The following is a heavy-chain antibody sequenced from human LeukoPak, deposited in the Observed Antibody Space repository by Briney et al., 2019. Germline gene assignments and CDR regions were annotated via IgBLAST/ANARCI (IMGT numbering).Heavy chain of an antibody. V-gene: IGHV4-59*01. CDR3: ARTYYDFWSGPNWFDP. CDR2: NYYSGST. D-gene: IGHD3-3*01. Sequence: PSETLSLTCTVSGGSISSYYWSWIRQPPGKGLEWIGYNYYSGSTNYNPSLKSRVTISVDTSKNQFSLKLSSVTAADTAVYYCARTYYDFWSGPNWFDPWGQGTLVTVSS. CDR1: GGSISSYY. J-gene: IGHJ5*02.